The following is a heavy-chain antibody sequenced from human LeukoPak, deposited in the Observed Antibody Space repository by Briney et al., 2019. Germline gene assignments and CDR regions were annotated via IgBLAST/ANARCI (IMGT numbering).Heavy chain of an antibody. V-gene: IGHV1-2*02. CDR3: AGSGSYYYFDY. CDR1: GYTFTSYG. D-gene: IGHD1-26*01. CDR2: INPNNGVT. Sequence: ASVKVSCKASGYTFTSYGISWVRQAPGQGLEWMGWINPNNGVTNYAQKFQGRVTMTRDTSISTAYMDLSKLRSDDTAVYYCAGSGSYYYFDYWGQGTLVTVSS. J-gene: IGHJ4*02.